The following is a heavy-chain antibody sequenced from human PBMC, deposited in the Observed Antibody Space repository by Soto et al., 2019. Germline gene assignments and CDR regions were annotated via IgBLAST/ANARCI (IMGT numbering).Heavy chain of an antibody. Sequence: ASVKVSCKASGGTFSSYAISWVRQAPGQRLEWMGWMNDDSGNTKYAQKFQGRVTITGDTSASTAYMELSSLRSEDTAVYYCARTYSSGWLDAFDIWGQGTMVTVSS. CDR1: GGTFSSYA. D-gene: IGHD6-19*01. J-gene: IGHJ3*02. CDR3: ARTYSSGWLDAFDI. CDR2: MNDDSGNT. V-gene: IGHV1-3*01.